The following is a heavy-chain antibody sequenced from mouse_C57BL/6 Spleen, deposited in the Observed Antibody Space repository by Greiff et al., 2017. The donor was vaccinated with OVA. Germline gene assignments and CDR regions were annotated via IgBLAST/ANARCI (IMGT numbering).Heavy chain of an antibody. CDR2: IWSDGST. V-gene: IGHV2-6*03. D-gene: IGHD1-1*01. CDR3: AREAGLRGYAMDY. CDR1: GFSLTSYG. Sequence: VKLMESGPGLVAPSQSLSITCTVSGFSLTSYGVHWVRQPPGKGLEWLVVIWSDGSTTYNSALKSRLSISKDNSKSQVFLKMNSLQTDDTAMYYCAREAGLRGYAMDYWGQGTSVTVSS. J-gene: IGHJ4*01.